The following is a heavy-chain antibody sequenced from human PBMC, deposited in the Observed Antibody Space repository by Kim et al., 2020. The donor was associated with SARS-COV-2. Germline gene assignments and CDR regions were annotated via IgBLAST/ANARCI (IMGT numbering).Heavy chain of an antibody. CDR3: AKDLKKYDSSGKGY. J-gene: IGHJ4*02. D-gene: IGHD3-22*01. Sequence: SVKGRFTIPRDNSKNTLYLQMNSLGAEDTAVYYCAKDLKKYDSSGKGYWGQGTLVTVSS. V-gene: IGHV3-23*01.